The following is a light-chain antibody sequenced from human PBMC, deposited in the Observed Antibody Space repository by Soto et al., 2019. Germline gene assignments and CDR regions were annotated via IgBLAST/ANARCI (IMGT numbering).Light chain of an antibody. CDR1: QGLTSW. J-gene: IGKJ5*01. CDR2: AAS. Sequence: DILLTQSPSSVSASVGDRVTITCRASQGLTSWFAWYQQKPGKAPRLLMYAASSLQSGVPSRFSGSGSGTEFTLTISSLQPEDFATYYCQQANSFPITFGQGTRLEIK. CDR3: QQANSFPIT. V-gene: IGKV1-12*01.